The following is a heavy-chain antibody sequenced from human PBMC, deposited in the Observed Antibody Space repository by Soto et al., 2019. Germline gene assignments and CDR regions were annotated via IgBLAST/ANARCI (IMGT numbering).Heavy chain of an antibody. J-gene: IGHJ4*02. CDR1: GYSISNGYY. Sequence: PSETLSLTCNVSGYSISNGYYWGWIRQPPGKGLEWIGTTSHRGSTSYNPSLKSRLTISMDTSNNHFSLMLTSVTAADTAKYFCSRGVRGYVSSWGQGTLVTVSS. CDR2: TSHRGST. V-gene: IGHV4-38-2*02. D-gene: IGHD2-15*01. CDR3: SRGVRGYVSS.